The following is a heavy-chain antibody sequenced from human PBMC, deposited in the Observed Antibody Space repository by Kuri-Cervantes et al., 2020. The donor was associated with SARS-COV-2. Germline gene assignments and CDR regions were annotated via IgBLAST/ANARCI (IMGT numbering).Heavy chain of an antibody. J-gene: IGHJ4*02. CDR1: GGTFSSYA. V-gene: IGHV1-2*04. D-gene: IGHD1-14*01. CDR2: INPNSGGT. Sequence: ASVKVSCKASGGTFSSYAISWVRQAPGQGLEWMGWINPNSGGTDYAQKFQGWVTMTRDTSISTAYMELSRLTADDTAVYYCAVGRNDGPEPGKESLDYWGQGTLVTVSS. CDR3: AVGRNDGPEPGKESLDY.